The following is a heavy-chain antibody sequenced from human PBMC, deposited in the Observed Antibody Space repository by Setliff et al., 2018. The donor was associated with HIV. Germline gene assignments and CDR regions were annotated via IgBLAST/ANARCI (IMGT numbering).Heavy chain of an antibody. Sequence: SETLSLTCAVSGGSFTGYYWSWIRQPPGKGLEWIGEINHSGSTNYNMSLWSRVTISLDASRNQFSLELISVTAADTAVYYCAGGPGTTSIDYWAQGTLVTVSS. V-gene: IGHV4-34*01. CDR1: GGSFTGYY. CDR2: INHSGST. J-gene: IGHJ4*02. D-gene: IGHD1-26*01. CDR3: AGGPGTTSIDY.